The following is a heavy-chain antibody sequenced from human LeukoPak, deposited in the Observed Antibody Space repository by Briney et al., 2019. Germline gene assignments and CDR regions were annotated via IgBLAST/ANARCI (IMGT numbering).Heavy chain of an antibody. D-gene: IGHD1-26*01. Sequence: PGGSLRLSCAASGFTFSSYGMHWVRQTPGQGLEWMGIINPSGGSTSYAQKFQGRVTMTRDTSTSTIYMELSSLRSEDTAVYYCARDKGLVGATLDYWGQGTLVTVSS. V-gene: IGHV1-46*01. CDR1: GFTFSSYG. CDR2: INPSGGST. CDR3: ARDKGLVGATLDY. J-gene: IGHJ4*02.